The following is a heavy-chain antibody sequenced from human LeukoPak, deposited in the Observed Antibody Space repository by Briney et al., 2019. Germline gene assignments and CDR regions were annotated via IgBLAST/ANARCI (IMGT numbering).Heavy chain of an antibody. V-gene: IGHV4-61*02. J-gene: IGHJ4*02. D-gene: IGHD4-17*01. Sequence: PSQTLSLTCTVSGGSISSGSYYWSWIRQPAGKGLEWIGRIYTSGSTNYNPSLKSRVTISVDTSKNQFSLKLSSATAADTAVYYCASNTVTSFGLDYWGQGTLVTVSS. CDR3: ASNTVTSFGLDY. CDR2: IYTSGST. CDR1: GGSISSGSYY.